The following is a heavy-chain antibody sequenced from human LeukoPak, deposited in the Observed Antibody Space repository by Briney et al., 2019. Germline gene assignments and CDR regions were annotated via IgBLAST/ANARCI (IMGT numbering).Heavy chain of an antibody. D-gene: IGHD6-19*01. V-gene: IGHV3-30*04. Sequence: GGSLRLSCAASGFTFSSYAMHWVRQAPGKGLEWVAVISYDGSNKYYADSVKGRFTISRDNSKNTLYLQMSSLRAEDTAVYCCARVIAVVMDVWGKGTTVTVSS. CDR2: ISYDGSNK. J-gene: IGHJ6*03. CDR1: GFTFSSYA. CDR3: ARVIAVVMDV.